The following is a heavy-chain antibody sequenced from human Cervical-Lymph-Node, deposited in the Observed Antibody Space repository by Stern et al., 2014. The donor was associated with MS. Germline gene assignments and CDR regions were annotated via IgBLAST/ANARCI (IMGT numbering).Heavy chain of an antibody. CDR2: IYGDDDK. CDR1: GFLLASSGVG. V-gene: IGHV2-5*02. Sequence: QVTLKESGPALVQPTQTLTLTCNFSGFLLASSGVGVGWIRQPPGKALEWLALIYGDDDKRYNPSLKSRLTITNDYFKNQVVLTMTNMDLMDTATYYCAHNQITLFGVGNVGFDYWGHGTLVSVSS. J-gene: IGHJ4*01. CDR3: AHNQITLFGVGNVGFDY. D-gene: IGHD3-3*01.